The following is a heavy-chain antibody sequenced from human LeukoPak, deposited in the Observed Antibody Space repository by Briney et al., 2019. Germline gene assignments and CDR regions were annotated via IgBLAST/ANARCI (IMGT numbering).Heavy chain of an antibody. CDR2: IIPIFGTA. V-gene: IGHV1-69*13. D-gene: IGHD3/OR15-3a*01. Sequence: SVKVSCKASGGTFSSYAISWVRQAPGQGLEWMGGIIPIFGTASYAQKFQGRVTITADESTSTAYMELSSLRSEDTAVYYCARGLGTGYNYFDYWGQGTLVTVSS. J-gene: IGHJ4*02. CDR3: ARGLGTGYNYFDY. CDR1: GGTFSSYA.